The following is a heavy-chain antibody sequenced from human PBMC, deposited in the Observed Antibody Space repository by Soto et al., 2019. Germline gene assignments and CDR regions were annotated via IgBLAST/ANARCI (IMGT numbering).Heavy chain of an antibody. CDR2: ISGSGDST. V-gene: IGHV3-23*01. D-gene: IGHD2-2*01. Sequence: EVQLLESGGGLVQPGGSLRLSCAASGFTFSSYAMSWVRQAPGKGLEWVSGISGSGDSTYYADSVKGRFTISRDNSKSTLYLQMNSLRADDTAVYYCAKSAGGYCSTSTCAGNFGHFDLWGRGTLVTVSS. CDR3: AKSAGGYCSTSTCAGNFGHFDL. J-gene: IGHJ2*01. CDR1: GFTFSSYA.